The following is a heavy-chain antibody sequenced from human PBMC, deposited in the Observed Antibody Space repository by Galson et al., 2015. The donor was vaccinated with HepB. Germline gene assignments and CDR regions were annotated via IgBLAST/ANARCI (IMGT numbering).Heavy chain of an antibody. CDR3: TTETRRDGYVY. Sequence: SLRLSCAASGFTFSNAWMSWVRQAPGKGLEWVGRIKSKTDGGTTDYAAPVKGRFTISRDDSKNTLYLQMNSLKTEDTAVYYCTTETRRDGYVYWGQGTLVTVSS. V-gene: IGHV3-15*01. CDR2: IKSKTDGGTT. J-gene: IGHJ4*02. CDR1: GFTFSNAW. D-gene: IGHD5-24*01.